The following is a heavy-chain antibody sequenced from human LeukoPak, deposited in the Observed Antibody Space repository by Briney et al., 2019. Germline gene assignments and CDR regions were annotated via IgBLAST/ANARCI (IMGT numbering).Heavy chain of an antibody. CDR1: GFTFNSYA. CDR2: ISDSGDST. J-gene: IGHJ4*02. CDR3: ATTYYYDSSGYPPFDY. D-gene: IGHD3-22*01. V-gene: IGHV3-23*01. Sequence: GGSLRLSCAASGFTFNSYAMSWVRQAPGKGLEWVSSISDSGDSTYYADSVKGRFTISRDNSKNTLYLQMNSLRAEDTAVYYCATTYYYDSSGYPPFDYWGQGTLVTVSS.